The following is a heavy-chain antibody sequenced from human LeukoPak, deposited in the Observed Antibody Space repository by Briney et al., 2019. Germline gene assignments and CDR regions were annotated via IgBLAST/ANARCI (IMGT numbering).Heavy chain of an antibody. V-gene: IGHV4-34*01. CDR1: GGSFSSY. D-gene: IGHD1-14*01. CDR3: AREPDRIRFDP. CDR2: ISHVGTT. J-gene: IGHJ5*02. Sequence: SETLSLTCAAYGGSFSSYWGWIRQPPGKGLEWIGEISHVGTTKYNPSFKSRVIISVDTSKNQFSLRVTSVTAADTAVYYCAREPDRIRFDPWGQGTLVTVSS.